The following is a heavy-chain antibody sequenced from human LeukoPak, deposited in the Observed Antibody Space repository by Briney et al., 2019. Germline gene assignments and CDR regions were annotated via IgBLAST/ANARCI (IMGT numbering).Heavy chain of an antibody. J-gene: IGHJ3*02. Sequence: PSETLSLTCTVSGGSISSSSYYWGWIRQPPGKGLEWIGSIYYSGSTYYNPSLKSRVTISVDTSKNQFSLKLSSVTAADTAVYYCARHGVGVAFDIWGQGTMVTVSS. CDR1: GGSISSSSYY. CDR3: ARHGVGVAFDI. V-gene: IGHV4-39*01. D-gene: IGHD3-16*01. CDR2: IYYSGST.